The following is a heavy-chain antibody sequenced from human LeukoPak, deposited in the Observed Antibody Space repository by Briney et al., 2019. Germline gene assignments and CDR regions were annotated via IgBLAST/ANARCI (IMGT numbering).Heavy chain of an antibody. CDR2: ISGSGGST. CDR1: GFTFSSYA. D-gene: IGHD4-11*01. CDR3: ARDSKYFDL. Sequence: GGSLRLSCAASGFTFSSYAMSWVRQAPGKGLEWVSAISGSGGSTYYADSVKGRFTISRDNAKNSLYLQMNSLRAEDTAVYYRARDSKYFDLWGQGTLVTVSS. V-gene: IGHV3-23*01. J-gene: IGHJ4*02.